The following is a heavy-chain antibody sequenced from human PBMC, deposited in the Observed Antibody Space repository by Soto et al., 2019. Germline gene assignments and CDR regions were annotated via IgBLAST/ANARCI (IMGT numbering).Heavy chain of an antibody. CDR3: ARGGGYYGLGSYWFGPNTIPPFDY. V-gene: IGHV1-3*01. Sequence: GGPVKVSCKASGYTFTSYAMHWVRQAPGQRLEWMGWINAGNGNTKYSQKFQGRVTITRDTSASTAYMELNSLRSEDTAVYYCARGGGYYGLGSYWFGPNTIPPFDYWGQGTLVTVSS. J-gene: IGHJ4*02. CDR1: GYTFTSYA. D-gene: IGHD3-10*01. CDR2: INAGNGNT.